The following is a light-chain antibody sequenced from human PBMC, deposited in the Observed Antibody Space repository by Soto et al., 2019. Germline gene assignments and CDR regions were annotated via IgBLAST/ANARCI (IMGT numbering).Light chain of an antibody. J-gene: IGLJ1*01. V-gene: IGLV1-40*01. CDR2: SDF. Sequence: QSVLTQPPSVSGAPGQTVTISCTGSSSNFGAGHDSHWYQQLPGTAPKLLIYSDFNRPSGVPARISGSRSGTSASLAITGLQAEDEADYYCQSYDSSNYVFGTGTKLTVL. CDR1: SSNFGAGHD. CDR3: QSYDSSNYV.